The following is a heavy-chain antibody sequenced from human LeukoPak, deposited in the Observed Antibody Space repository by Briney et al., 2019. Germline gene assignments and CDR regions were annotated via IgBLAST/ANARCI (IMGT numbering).Heavy chain of an antibody. J-gene: IGHJ4*02. CDR3: AISYVDTAMARGFDY. CDR2: IYPGDSDT. V-gene: IGHV5-51*01. D-gene: IGHD5-18*01. CDR1: GYSFTSYW. Sequence: GESLKISCKGSGYSFTSYWIGWVRQMPGKGLEWMGIIYPGDSDTRYSPSFQGQVTISADKSISTAYLQWSSLKASDTAMYYCAISYVDTAMARGFDYWGQGTLVTVSS.